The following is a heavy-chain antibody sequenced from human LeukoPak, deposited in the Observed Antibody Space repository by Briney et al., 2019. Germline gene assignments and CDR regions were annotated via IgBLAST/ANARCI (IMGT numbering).Heavy chain of an antibody. CDR3: AKVAKYYYGSETYYFFEH. J-gene: IGHJ4*02. CDR2: IKQDGTEK. D-gene: IGHD3-10*01. CDR1: GFNFTTYW. Sequence: PGESLRLSCAASGFNFTTYWMSWARQAPGKGLEWVANIKQDGTEKYYVDSVKGRFTISRDNAKNSLYLQMNSLRVEDTAVYYCAKVAKYYYGSETYYFFEHWGQGTPVTASS. V-gene: IGHV3-7*01.